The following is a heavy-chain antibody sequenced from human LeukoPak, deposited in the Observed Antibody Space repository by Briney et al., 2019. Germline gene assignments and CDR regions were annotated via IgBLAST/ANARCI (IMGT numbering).Heavy chain of an antibody. Sequence: SETLSLTCTVSGGSISSHYWSWIRQPPGKGLEWIGYIYYSGSTNYNPSLKSRVTIPVDTSKNQFSLKLSSVTAADTAVYYCARVVVGATTRLFDYWGQGTLVTVSS. V-gene: IGHV4-59*11. D-gene: IGHD1-26*01. CDR3: ARVVVGATTRLFDY. J-gene: IGHJ4*02. CDR1: GGSISSHY. CDR2: IYYSGST.